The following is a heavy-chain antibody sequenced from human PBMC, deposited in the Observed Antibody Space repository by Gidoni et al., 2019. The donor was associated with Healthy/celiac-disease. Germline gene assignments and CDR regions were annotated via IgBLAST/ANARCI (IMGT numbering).Heavy chain of an antibody. V-gene: IGHV3-11*05. Sequence: QVQLVESGGGLVKPGGYLRLSCAASGFTFSDYYISWIRQAPGEGLEWVSYISSSSSYTNYADSVKGRFTISRDNAKNSLYLQMNSLRAEDTAVYYCARDPTYNWSDLGPHYYFDYWGQGTLVTVSS. CDR1: GFTFSDYY. CDR2: ISSSSSYT. CDR3: ARDPTYNWSDLGPHYYFDY. D-gene: IGHD1-20*01. J-gene: IGHJ4*02.